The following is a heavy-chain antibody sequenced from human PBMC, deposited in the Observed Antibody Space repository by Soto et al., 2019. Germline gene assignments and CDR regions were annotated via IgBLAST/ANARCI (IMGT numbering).Heavy chain of an antibody. V-gene: IGHV3-7*01. J-gene: IGHJ4*02. Sequence: VGSLRLSCEASGFTLSTFWMSWVRQAPGKGLEWVASIKEDGSEKIYVDSVKGRFSISRDSAKNSLHLQMNSLRAEDTAVYYCVPRDGSGGYWGQGTLVTVSS. CDR1: GFTLSTFW. D-gene: IGHD3-10*01. CDR3: VPRDGSGGY. CDR2: IKEDGSEK.